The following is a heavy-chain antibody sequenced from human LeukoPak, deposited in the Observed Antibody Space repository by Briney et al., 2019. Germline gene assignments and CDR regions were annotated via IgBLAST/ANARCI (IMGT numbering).Heavy chain of an antibody. CDR2: ISGSGGST. J-gene: IGHJ4*02. CDR3: AKGRFYSDY. CDR1: GFTFGDYA. V-gene: IGHV3-23*01. D-gene: IGHD1-26*01. Sequence: GGSLRLSCTASGFTFGDYAMSWVRQAPGKGLEWVSAISGSGGSTYYADSVKGRFTISRDNSKNTLYLQMNSLRAEDTALYYCAKGRFYSDYWGQGTLVTVSS.